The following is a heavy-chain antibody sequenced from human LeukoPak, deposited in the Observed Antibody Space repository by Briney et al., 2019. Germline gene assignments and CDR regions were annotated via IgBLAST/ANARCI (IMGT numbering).Heavy chain of an antibody. CDR2: IYHSGST. V-gene: IGHV4-30-2*01. J-gene: IGHJ4*02. CDR3: ASYSSGYYYGID. D-gene: IGHD3-22*01. Sequence: PSQTLSLTCTVSGGSISSGGYYWSWIRQPPGKGLEWIGYIYHSGSTYYNPSLKSRVTISVDRSKNQFSLKLSSVTAADTAVYYCASYSSGYYYGIDWGQGTLVTVSS. CDR1: GGSISSGGYY.